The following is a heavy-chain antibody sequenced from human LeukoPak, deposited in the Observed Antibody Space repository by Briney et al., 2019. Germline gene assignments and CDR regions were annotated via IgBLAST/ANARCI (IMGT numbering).Heavy chain of an antibody. V-gene: IGHV3-30*04. CDR2: ISYDGSNK. CDR1: GFTLSSYA. CDR3: ARGRPNSRRSPFDY. J-gene: IGHJ4*02. Sequence: GGSLRLSCAASGFTLSSYAMHWVRQAPGKGLEWVAVISYDGSNKYYADSVKGRFTISRDNSKNTLYLQMNSLRAEDTAVYYCARGRPNSRRSPFDYWGQGTLVTVSS. D-gene: IGHD1-14*01.